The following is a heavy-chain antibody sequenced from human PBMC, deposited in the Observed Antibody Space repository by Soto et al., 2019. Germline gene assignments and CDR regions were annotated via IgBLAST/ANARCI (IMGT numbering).Heavy chain of an antibody. CDR1: GGTFSRYT. CDR2: ITPMFGTP. CDR3: ARDGTLYDSSAYYYLY. D-gene: IGHD3-22*01. V-gene: IGHV1-69*06. J-gene: IGHJ4*02. Sequence: SVKVSCKASGGTFSRYTITWVRQAPGQGLEWMGGITPMFGTPNYAQKFQGGVTITADKSTSTAYMELSSLRSEDTAMYYCARDGTLYDSSAYYYLYWGQGTLVTVSS.